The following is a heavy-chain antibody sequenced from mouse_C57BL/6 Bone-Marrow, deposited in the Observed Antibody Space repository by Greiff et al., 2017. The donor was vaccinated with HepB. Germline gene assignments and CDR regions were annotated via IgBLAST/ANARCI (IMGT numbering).Heavy chain of an antibody. CDR2: INPSTGGT. V-gene: IGHV1-42*01. CDR1: GYSFTGYY. J-gene: IGHJ4*01. Sequence: VQLQQSGPELVKPGASVKISCKASGYSFTGYYMNWVKQSPEKSLEWIGEINPSTGGTTYNQKFKAKATLTVDKSSSTAYMQIKSLTSEDSAVYYCARMTGYYAMDYWGQGTSVTVSS. CDR3: ARMTGYYAMDY.